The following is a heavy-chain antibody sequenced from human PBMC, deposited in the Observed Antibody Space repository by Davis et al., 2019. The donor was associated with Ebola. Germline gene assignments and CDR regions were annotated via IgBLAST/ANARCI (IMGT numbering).Heavy chain of an antibody. J-gene: IGHJ4*02. V-gene: IGHV3-23*01. Sequence: GGSLRLSCTASGFTFSHFAMSWVRKAPGKGLDWVSFISNAGGTTNYADSVRGRFSISRDNSKSTLFLQMNSLSAEDTAVYFCAKFRGSNYGTYSFDYWGQGTLVTVSS. CDR2: ISNAGGTT. CDR3: AKFRGSNYGTYSFDY. CDR1: GFTFSHFA. D-gene: IGHD2-8*01.